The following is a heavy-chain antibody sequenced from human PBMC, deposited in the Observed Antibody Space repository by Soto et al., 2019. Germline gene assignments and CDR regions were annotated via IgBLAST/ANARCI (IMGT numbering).Heavy chain of an antibody. J-gene: IGHJ3*02. D-gene: IGHD3-22*01. CDR1: GYTFTSYG. CDR2: ISAYNGST. CDR3: ARADYYDSRSDAFDI. Sequence: ASVKFSCKASGYTFTSYGISWVRQAPGQGLEWMGWISAYNGSTNYAQKLQGRVTMTTDTSTSTAYMELRSLRSDDTAVYYCARADYYDSRSDAFDIWGQGTMVTVSS. V-gene: IGHV1-18*04.